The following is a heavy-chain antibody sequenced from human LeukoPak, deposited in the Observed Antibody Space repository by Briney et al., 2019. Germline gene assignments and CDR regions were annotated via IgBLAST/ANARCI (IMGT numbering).Heavy chain of an antibody. V-gene: IGHV3-33*08. CDR1: GFTSSTYA. CDR3: ARWVGAAGFDY. Sequence: GRSLRLSCAASGFTSSTYALHWVRQAPGKGLEWVAVIWYDGSNKYYADSVKGRFSIFRDNSKNTLYLQMNSLRAEDTAVYYCARWVGAAGFDYWGQGTLVTVSS. J-gene: IGHJ4*02. CDR2: IWYDGSNK. D-gene: IGHD2-15*01.